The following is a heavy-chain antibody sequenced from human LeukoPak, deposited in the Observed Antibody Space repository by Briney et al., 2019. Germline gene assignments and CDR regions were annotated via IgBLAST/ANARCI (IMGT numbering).Heavy chain of an antibody. D-gene: IGHD4-17*01. CDR3: ARLAPPAPLEEDYGDPPGRESTDY. Sequence: KPSETLSLTCTVSGGSISSSSYSWGWIRQPPGKGLEWIGSIYYSGSTYYNPSLKSRVTISVDTSKNQFSLKLSSVTAADTAVYYCARLAPPAPLEEDYGDPPGRESTDYWGQGTLVTVSS. CDR2: IYYSGST. J-gene: IGHJ4*02. CDR1: GGSISSSSYS. V-gene: IGHV4-39*01.